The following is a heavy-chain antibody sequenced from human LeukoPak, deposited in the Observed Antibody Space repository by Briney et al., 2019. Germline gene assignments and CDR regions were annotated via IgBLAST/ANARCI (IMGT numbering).Heavy chain of an antibody. CDR3: AREDDTYMDV. CDR1: GGSFSSYA. V-gene: IGHV1-69*05. CDR2: IIPIFGTA. Sequence: SVKVSCKATGGSFSSYAISWVRQAPGQGLEWMGGIIPIFGTANYAQKFQGRVTITTDESTSTAYMELSSLRSEDTAVYYCAREDDTYMDVWGKGTTVTVSS. J-gene: IGHJ6*03. D-gene: IGHD3-22*01.